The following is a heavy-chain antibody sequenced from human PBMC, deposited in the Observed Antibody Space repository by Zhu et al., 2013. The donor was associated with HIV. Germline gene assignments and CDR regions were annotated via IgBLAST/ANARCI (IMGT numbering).Heavy chain of an antibody. Sequence: QVQLQESGPGLVKPSQTLSLTCTVSGGSVSSSSYYWGWIRQPPGKGLEWIGSIYYSGSTYYNPSLKSRVTISVDTSKNQFSLKLSSVTAADTAVYYCARDLRAIYYFDYWGQGTLVTVSS. CDR1: GGSVSSSSYY. CDR3: ARDLRAIYYFDY. J-gene: IGHJ4*02. V-gene: IGHV4-39*07. CDR2: IYYSGST.